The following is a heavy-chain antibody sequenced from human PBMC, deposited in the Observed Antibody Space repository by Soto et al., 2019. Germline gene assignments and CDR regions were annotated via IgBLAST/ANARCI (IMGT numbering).Heavy chain of an antibody. D-gene: IGHD3-10*01. Sequence: ASVKVSSKASGYTFTSYGISWVRQAPGQGLEWMGWISAYNGNTNYAQKLQGRVTMTTDTSTSTAYMELRSLRSDDTAVYYCARVGNYYGSGRVDYWGQGTLVTVSS. J-gene: IGHJ4*02. V-gene: IGHV1-18*01. CDR2: ISAYNGNT. CDR3: ARVGNYYGSGRVDY. CDR1: GYTFTSYG.